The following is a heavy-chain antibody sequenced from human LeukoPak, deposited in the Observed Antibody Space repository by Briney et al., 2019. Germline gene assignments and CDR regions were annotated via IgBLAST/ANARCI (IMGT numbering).Heavy chain of an antibody. D-gene: IGHD6-13*01. Sequence: SETLSLTCTVSGGSKSRGGHYWSWIRQHPGKGLEWIGYIYYSGSTYYNPSLKSRVTISVDTSKNQFSLKLSSVTAADASVYCCAGVRIAAAVYYWGQGTLVTVSS. CDR2: IYYSGST. J-gene: IGHJ4*02. V-gene: IGHV4-31*03. CDR1: GGSKSRGGHY. CDR3: AGVRIAAAVYY.